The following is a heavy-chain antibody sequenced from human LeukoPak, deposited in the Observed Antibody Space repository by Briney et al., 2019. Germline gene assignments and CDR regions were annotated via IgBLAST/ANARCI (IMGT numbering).Heavy chain of an antibody. CDR1: GFTFSRYA. CDR2: ILYDGSNK. V-gene: IGHV3-30-3*01. Sequence: SGGSLRFSCAASGFTFSRYAMHWVRQAPGKGLECVAVILYDGSNKYYADSVKGRFTISRDNSKNTVYLQMNSLRAEDTAVYYCARGGLHYYDSSGFDYWGQGTLVTVSS. J-gene: IGHJ4*02. D-gene: IGHD3-22*01. CDR3: ARGGLHYYDSSGFDY.